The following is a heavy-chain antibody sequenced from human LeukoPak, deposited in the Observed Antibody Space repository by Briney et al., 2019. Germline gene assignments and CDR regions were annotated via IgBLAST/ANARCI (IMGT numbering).Heavy chain of an antibody. Sequence: SETLSLTSTFPGGPTSSSIYYWGWIRQPPGKGLEWIGSIHYSGSTYYNPPLKSRVTISVDTSINRFSLRLSSVSAAHTPVYYCARAWRATTSPFDYWGQGTIVTVS. V-gene: IGHV4-39*07. CDR3: ARAWRATTSPFDY. CDR1: GGPTSSSIYY. CDR2: IHYSGST. J-gene: IGHJ4*03. D-gene: IGHD1-26*01.